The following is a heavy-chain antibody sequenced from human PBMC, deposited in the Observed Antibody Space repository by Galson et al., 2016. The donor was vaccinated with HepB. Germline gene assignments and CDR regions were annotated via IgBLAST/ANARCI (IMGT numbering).Heavy chain of an antibody. D-gene: IGHD1-7*01. CDR3: ARDLEAGTTCAN. CDR2: INPNNGNS. Sequence: SVKVCCKASGYTFTGYGISWVRQAPGQGLEWVGWINPNNGNSNSAQKLEDRLTMTTDTSTRTAYMELRRLRAADTAIYYCARDLEAGTTCANWGQGTRRTVSS. CDR1: GYTFTGYG. V-gene: IGHV1-18*04. J-gene: IGHJ4*02.